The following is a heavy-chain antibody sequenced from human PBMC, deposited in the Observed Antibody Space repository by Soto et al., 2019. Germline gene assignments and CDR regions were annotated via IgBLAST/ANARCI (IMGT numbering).Heavy chain of an antibody. Sequence: EVQLVESGGGLVQPGGSLRLSCAASGLTFSNYWMHWVRHAPGKGLVWVSRIVGDGSDTRYADSVKGRFTVSRDNAKNKVSLHMSSLRVDDTAVYYCAAHRRGWQEDYWGQGTLVTVSS. D-gene: IGHD6-19*01. J-gene: IGHJ4*02. CDR1: GLTFSNYW. CDR2: IVGDGSDT. V-gene: IGHV3-74*01. CDR3: AAHRRGWQEDY.